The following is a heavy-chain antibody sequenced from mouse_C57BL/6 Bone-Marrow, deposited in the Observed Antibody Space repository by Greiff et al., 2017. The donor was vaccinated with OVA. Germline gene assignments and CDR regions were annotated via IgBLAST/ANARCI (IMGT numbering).Heavy chain of an antibody. V-gene: IGHV1-53*01. Sequence: QVQLQQPGTELVKPGASVKLSCKASGYTFTSYWMNWVKQRPGQGLEWIGNINPRNGGPKYNEKFKSKATLTVDKSSSTAYMQLSSLTSEDSAVYYCARSGRWLPRPFAYWGQGTRVTVSA. D-gene: IGHD2-3*01. CDR3: ARSGRWLPRPFAY. CDR2: INPRNGGP. CDR1: GYTFTSYW. J-gene: IGHJ3*01.